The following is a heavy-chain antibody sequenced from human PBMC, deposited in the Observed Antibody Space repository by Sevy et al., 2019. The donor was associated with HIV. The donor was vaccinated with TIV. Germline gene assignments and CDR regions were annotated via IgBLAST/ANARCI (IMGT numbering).Heavy chain of an antibody. D-gene: IGHD1-26*01. J-gene: IGHJ4*02. CDR1: GFIFGDYG. CDR3: TRWSGSQSVFDY. Sequence: AGSLKISCTASGFIFGDYGMSWVRQAPGKGLEWIAFFKSKIHGGTTENAASVKGRFTISRDDSKNIVYLQMSNLKTEDTAVYYCTRWSGSQSVFDYWGQGTLVTVSS. CDR2: FKSKIHGGTT. V-gene: IGHV3-49*04.